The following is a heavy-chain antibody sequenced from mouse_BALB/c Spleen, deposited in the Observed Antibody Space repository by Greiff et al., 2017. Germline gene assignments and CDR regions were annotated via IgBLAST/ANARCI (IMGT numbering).Heavy chain of an antibody. J-gene: IGHJ2*01. CDR1: GFNIKDTY. V-gene: IGHV14-3*02. D-gene: IGHD2-3*01. Sequence: EVQLQQSGAELVKPGASVKLSCTASGFNIKDTYMHWVKQRPEQGLEWIGRIDPANGNTKYDPKFQGKATITADTSSNTAYLQLSSLTSEDTAVYYCASLYDGYYNFDYWGQGTTLTVSS. CDR3: ASLYDGYYNFDY. CDR2: IDPANGNT.